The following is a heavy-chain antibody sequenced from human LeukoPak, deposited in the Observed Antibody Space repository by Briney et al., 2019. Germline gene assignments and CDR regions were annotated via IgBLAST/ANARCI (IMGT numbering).Heavy chain of an antibody. CDR1: GGTFSSYA. J-gene: IGHJ6*04. D-gene: IGHD3-10*01. CDR2: IIPIFGTA. CDR3: ARGFVLSKFPNYYYYYGMDV. V-gene: IGHV1-69*06. Sequence: SVKVSCKASGGTFSSYAISWVRQAPGQGLEWMGGIIPIFGTANYAQKFQGRVAITADKSTSTAYMELSSLRSEDTAVYYCARGFVLSKFPNYYYYYGMDVWGKGTTVTVSS.